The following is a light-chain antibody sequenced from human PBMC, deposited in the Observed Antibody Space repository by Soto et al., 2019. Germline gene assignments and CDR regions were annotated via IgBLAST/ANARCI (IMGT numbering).Light chain of an antibody. CDR1: SSDVGAYNH. CDR3: SSYSSTTTREV. Sequence: QSALTQPASVSGSPGQSITISCTGTSSDVGAYNHVSWYQQYPGKAPKLMIYGVTNRPSGVSNRFSGSKTGNTASLTISGLQAEDEADYFCSSYSSTTTREVFGTGTKLTVL. V-gene: IGLV2-14*01. J-gene: IGLJ1*01. CDR2: GVT.